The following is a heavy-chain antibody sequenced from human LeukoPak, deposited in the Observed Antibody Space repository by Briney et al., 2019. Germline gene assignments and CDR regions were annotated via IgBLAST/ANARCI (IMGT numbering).Heavy chain of an antibody. CDR3: ARGARFGELESYYFDY. D-gene: IGHD3-10*01. Sequence: GGSLRLSCAASGFTVSSNYMSWVRQAPGKGLEWVSVIYSGGSTYYADSVKGRFTISRDNSKNTLYLQMNSLRAEDTAVYYCARGARFGELESYYFDYWGKGTLVTVSS. V-gene: IGHV3-66*01. J-gene: IGHJ4*02. CDR1: GFTVSSNY. CDR2: IYSGGST.